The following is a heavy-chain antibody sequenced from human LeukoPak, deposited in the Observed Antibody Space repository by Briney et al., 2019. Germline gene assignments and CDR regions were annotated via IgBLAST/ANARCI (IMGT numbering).Heavy chain of an antibody. Sequence: SETLSLTCTVSGYSISSGYYWGWIRQPPGKGLEWIGYIYYSGSTNYNPSLKSRVTISVDTSKNQFSLKLSSVTAADTAVYYCARESSPYSSSPGDAFDIWGQGTMVTVSS. CDR2: IYYSGST. J-gene: IGHJ3*02. V-gene: IGHV4-61*01. CDR1: GYSISSGYY. CDR3: ARESSPYSSSPGDAFDI. D-gene: IGHD6-6*01.